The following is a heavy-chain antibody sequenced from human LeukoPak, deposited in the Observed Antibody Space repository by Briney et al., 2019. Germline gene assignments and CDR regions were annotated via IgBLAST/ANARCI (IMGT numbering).Heavy chain of an antibody. CDR2: IKDDGGSK. V-gene: IGHV3-7*01. Sequence: PGGSLTLSCVASGCGFSSVWMSWVRKAPGKGLVWVAYIKDDGGSKYYRDSVKGRFTISRDNAENSLFLQMNSLGADDTAVYFCVRTIVEVPGSSDLFDNWGQGTLVTVSS. CDR3: VRTIVEVPGSSDLFDN. J-gene: IGHJ4*02. CDR1: GCGFSSVW. D-gene: IGHD2-2*01.